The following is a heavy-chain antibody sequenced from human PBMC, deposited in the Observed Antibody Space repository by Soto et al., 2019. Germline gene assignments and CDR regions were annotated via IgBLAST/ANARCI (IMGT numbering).Heavy chain of an antibody. D-gene: IGHD6-19*01. Sequence: WASVKVSCKASGYTSTSYGISWVRQAPGQGLEWMGWISAYNGNTNYAQKLQGRVTMTTDTSTSTAYMELRSLRSDDTAVYYCARYSSGWYTFDYYYYGMDVWGQGTTVTVSS. CDR3: ARYSSGWYTFDYYYYGMDV. CDR2: ISAYNGNT. V-gene: IGHV1-18*01. CDR1: GYTSTSYG. J-gene: IGHJ6*02.